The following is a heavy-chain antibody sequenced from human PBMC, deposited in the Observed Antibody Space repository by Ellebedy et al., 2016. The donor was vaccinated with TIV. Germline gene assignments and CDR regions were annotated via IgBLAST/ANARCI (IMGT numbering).Heavy chain of an antibody. CDR2: IYYSGST. D-gene: IGHD5-18*01. Sequence: MPSETLSLTCTVSGGSISSYYWSWIRQPPGKGLEWIGYIYYSGSTNYNPSLKSRVTISVDTSKNQFPLKLSSVTAADTAVYYCAREGYSYATDYWGQGTLVTVSS. V-gene: IGHV4-59*01. J-gene: IGHJ4*02. CDR1: GGSISSYY. CDR3: AREGYSYATDY.